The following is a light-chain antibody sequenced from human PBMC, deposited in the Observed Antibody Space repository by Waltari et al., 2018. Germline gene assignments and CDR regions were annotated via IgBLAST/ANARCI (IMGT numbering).Light chain of an antibody. V-gene: IGLV2-14*01. J-gene: IGLJ1*01. CDR3: SSYTTSSAPGV. CDR1: DSDVGAYVF. CDR2: EVS. Sequence: QSALTQPASVSGSPGQSITISCSGTDSDVGAYVFVSWYQQPPGKAPHLIMYEVSNRPSGISNRFSASKSGNTASLTISGLQAEDEADYYCSSYTTSSAPGVFGTGTRVTVL.